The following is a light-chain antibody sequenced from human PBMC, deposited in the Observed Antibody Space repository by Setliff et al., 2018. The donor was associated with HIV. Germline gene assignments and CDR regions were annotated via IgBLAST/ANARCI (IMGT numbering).Light chain of an antibody. Sequence: SVLTQPASVSGSPGQSITISCTGTSSDVGRYNYVSWYQQHPGKTPKLIIYDVSKWPSGVSNRFSASKSDNTASLTISGLQAEDEADYYCCSYTSISTYVFGTGTKVTVL. CDR3: CSYTSISTYV. CDR2: DVS. J-gene: IGLJ1*01. V-gene: IGLV2-14*03. CDR1: SSDVGRYNY.